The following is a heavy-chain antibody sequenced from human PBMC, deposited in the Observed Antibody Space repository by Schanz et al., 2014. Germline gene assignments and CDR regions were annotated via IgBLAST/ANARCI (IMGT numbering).Heavy chain of an antibody. J-gene: IGHJ4*02. V-gene: IGHV3-48*04. CDR1: GFSFSNYS. CDR2: ISGSGGDSV. Sequence: EVHLVESGGSLVQPGGSLRLSCVASGFSFSNYSMNWVRQAPGKGLEWLSHISGSGGDSVDYADSVKGRFTISRDNTRNSLYLQMNSLRVDDTAVYYCAKEGTVVSGSPRDYWGRGTLVTVSS. CDR3: AKEGTVVSGSPRDY. D-gene: IGHD3-10*01.